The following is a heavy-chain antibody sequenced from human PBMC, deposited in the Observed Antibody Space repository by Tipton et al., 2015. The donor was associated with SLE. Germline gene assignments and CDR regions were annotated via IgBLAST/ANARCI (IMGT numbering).Heavy chain of an antibody. CDR3: ARVWGAHAARPYSYFDY. Sequence: SLRLSCVASGFPFSIYWMHWVRPAPGKGPVWVSRINSDGRVTSYADSVKGRFTISRDNAKNTLYLQMNSLRGEDTAVYYCARVWGAHAARPYSYFDYWGQGTLVTVSS. CDR2: INSDGRVT. CDR1: GFPFSIYW. J-gene: IGHJ4*02. D-gene: IGHD3-16*01. V-gene: IGHV3-74*01.